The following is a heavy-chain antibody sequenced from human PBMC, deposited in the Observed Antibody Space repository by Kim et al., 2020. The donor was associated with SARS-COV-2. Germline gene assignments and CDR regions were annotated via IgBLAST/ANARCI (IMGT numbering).Heavy chain of an antibody. V-gene: IGHV4-34*01. CDR1: GGSFSGYY. CDR2: INHSGST. J-gene: IGHJ5*02. CDR3: ARGRGRGYCSGGSCYSRAGWCDP. D-gene: IGHD2-15*01. Sequence: SETLSLTCAVYGGSFSGYYWSWIRQPPGKGLEWIGEINHSGSTNYNPSLKSRVTISVDTSKNQSSLKLSSVTAADTAVYYCARGRGRGYCSGGSCYSRAGWCDPWGQGTLVTVSS.